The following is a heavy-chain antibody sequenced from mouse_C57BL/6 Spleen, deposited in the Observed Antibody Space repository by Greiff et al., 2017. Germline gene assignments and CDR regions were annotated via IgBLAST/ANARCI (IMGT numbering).Heavy chain of an antibody. CDR2: IYPGSGST. CDR3: ARSSTMVTPWFAD. D-gene: IGHD2-13*01. CDR1: GYTFTSYW. J-gene: IGHJ3*01. V-gene: IGHV1-55*01. Sequence: QVQLQQPGAELVKPGASVKMSCKASGYTFTSYWITWVKQRPGQGLEWIGDIYPGSGSTNYNEKFKSKATLTVDTSSSTAYMQLSSLTSEDSAVYYCARSSTMVTPWFADWGQGTLVTVSA.